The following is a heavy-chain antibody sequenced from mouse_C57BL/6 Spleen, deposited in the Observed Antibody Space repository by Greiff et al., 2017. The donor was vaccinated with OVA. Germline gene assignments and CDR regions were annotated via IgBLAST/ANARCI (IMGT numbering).Heavy chain of an antibody. Sequence: QVQLQQPGAELVRPGSSVKLSCKASGYTFTSYWMHWVKQRPIQGLEWIGNIDPSDSETHYNQKFKGKATLTVDKSSSTAYMQLSSLTSEDSAVYYCARSPITTVVDYYAMDYWGQGTSVTVSS. CDR2: IDPSDSET. CDR3: ARSPITTVVDYYAMDY. D-gene: IGHD1-1*01. CDR1: GYTFTSYW. V-gene: IGHV1-52*01. J-gene: IGHJ4*01.